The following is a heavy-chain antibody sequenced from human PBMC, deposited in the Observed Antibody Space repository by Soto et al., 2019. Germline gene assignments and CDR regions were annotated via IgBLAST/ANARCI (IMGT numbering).Heavy chain of an antibody. CDR3: ARSNDVEMATITDY. CDR1: GGSISSGGYY. D-gene: IGHD5-12*01. Sequence: SPTLSLPCTVSGGSISSGGYYWSWIRQHPGKGLEWIGYIYYSGSTYYNPSLKSRVTISVDTSKNQFSLKLSSVTAADTAVYYCARSNDVEMATITDYWGQGTLVTVSS. J-gene: IGHJ4*02. CDR2: IYYSGST. V-gene: IGHV4-31*03.